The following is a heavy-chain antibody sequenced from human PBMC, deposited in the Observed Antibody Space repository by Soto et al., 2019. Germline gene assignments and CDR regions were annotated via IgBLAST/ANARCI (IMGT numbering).Heavy chain of an antibody. Sequence: QVQLVQSGAEVKKPGASVKVSCKASGYTFTSYAMHWVRQAPGQRLEWMGWINAGNGNTKYSQKFQGRVTITRDTSASTAYMELSSLRSEDTAVYYCARNMDPYYYGSGSYFWFDPWGQGTLVTVSS. V-gene: IGHV1-3*01. CDR3: ARNMDPYYYGSGSYFWFDP. CDR2: INAGNGNT. D-gene: IGHD3-10*01. J-gene: IGHJ5*02. CDR1: GYTFTSYA.